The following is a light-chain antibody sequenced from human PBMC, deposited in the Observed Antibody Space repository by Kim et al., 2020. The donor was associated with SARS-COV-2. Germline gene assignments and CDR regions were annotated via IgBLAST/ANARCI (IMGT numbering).Light chain of an antibody. V-gene: IGLV2-14*03. CDR2: DVS. CDR3: CSYRSGSTYV. CDR1: SSDVGGHNS. Sequence: GQSITISCTGTSSDVGGHNSVSWYQQYPGKAPKLMIYDVSNRPSGISNRFSGSKSANTASLTISGLQAEDEADYYCCSYRSGSTYVFGSGTKVTVL. J-gene: IGLJ1*01.